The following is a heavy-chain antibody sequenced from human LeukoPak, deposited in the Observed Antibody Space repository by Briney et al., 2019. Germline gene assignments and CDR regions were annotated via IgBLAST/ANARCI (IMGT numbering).Heavy chain of an antibody. Sequence: PPGGSLRLSCAASGFTFSSYAMRWVRQAPGKGLEWVAVISYDGSNKYYADSAKGRFTISRDNYKNTLYLQMNSLRAEDTAVYYCARDRGIAVALPDDYWGQGTLVTVSS. CDR3: ARDRGIAVALPDDY. CDR1: GFTFSSYA. CDR2: ISYDGSNK. D-gene: IGHD6-19*01. J-gene: IGHJ4*02. V-gene: IGHV3-30-3*01.